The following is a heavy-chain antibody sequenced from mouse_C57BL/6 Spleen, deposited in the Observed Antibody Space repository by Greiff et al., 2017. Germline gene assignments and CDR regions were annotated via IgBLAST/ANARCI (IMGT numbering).Heavy chain of an antibody. Sequence: QVQLQQPGAELVLPGASVKLSCTASGYTFTSYWMHWVKQRPGQGLEWIGEIDPTDSYTNYNQKFTGKATLTVAKSSSTAYMQLSSLTSEDSAVYYCARAPHYDGSSDEAYWGQGTLVTVSA. D-gene: IGHD1-1*01. J-gene: IGHJ3*01. CDR1: GYTFTSYW. CDR3: ARAPHYDGSSDEAY. CDR2: IDPTDSYT. V-gene: IGHV1-69*01.